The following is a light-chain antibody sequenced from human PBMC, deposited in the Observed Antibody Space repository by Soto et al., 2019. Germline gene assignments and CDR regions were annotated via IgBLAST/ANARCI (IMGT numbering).Light chain of an antibody. CDR2: EVS. J-gene: IGLJ1*01. Sequence: QSVLTQPASVSGSPGQSITISCTGTSSDVGGYNYVSWYQQHPGKAPKLMIYEVSSRPSGVSNRFSGSKSGNTASLTISGLQAEDEADYYCSSYTSSSTFDVFGNGTKVTVL. V-gene: IGLV2-14*01. CDR1: SSDVGGYNY. CDR3: SSYTSSSTFDV.